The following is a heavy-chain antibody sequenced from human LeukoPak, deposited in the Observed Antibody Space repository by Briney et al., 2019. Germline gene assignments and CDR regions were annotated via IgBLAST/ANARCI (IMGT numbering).Heavy chain of an antibody. CDR2: INHSGST. Sequence: PSETLSLTCAVYGGSFTGYYWTWIRQPPGKGLEWIGEINHSGSTHYNPSLKSRVTISVDTSKNQFSLKVSSVTAADTAVYYCARVGCSSSSCNVSYYYHYYYMDVWGKRTTVTVSS. V-gene: IGHV4-34*01. CDR3: ARVGCSSSSCNVSYYYHYYYMDV. CDR1: GGSFTGYY. J-gene: IGHJ6*03. D-gene: IGHD2-2*01.